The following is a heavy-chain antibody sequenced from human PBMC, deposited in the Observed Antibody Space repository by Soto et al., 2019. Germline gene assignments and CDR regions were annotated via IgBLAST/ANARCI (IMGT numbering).Heavy chain of an antibody. J-gene: IGHJ5*02. CDR3: ARHSRGVLQSTGWFDT. CDR1: GGSISDYH. V-gene: IGHV4-59*08. D-gene: IGHD3-3*01. CDR2: IYDSTIT. Sequence: QVQLQESGPGLVKPSETLSLTCTVSGGSISDYHWSWIRQPPGKGLEWIGYIYDSTITNYNPSLKRRVTISIDTSETQCSLKLSSVTASDTAVYYCARHSRGVLQSTGWFDTWGQGTLVTVSS.